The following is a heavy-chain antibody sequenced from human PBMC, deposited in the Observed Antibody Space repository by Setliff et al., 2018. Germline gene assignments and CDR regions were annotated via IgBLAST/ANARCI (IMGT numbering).Heavy chain of an antibody. D-gene: IGHD4-17*01. CDR1: GGTFSNFD. J-gene: IGHJ6*03. CDR3: AREVGVAVTTTNYHYYMDV. Sequence: SVKVSCKASGGTFSNFDINWVRQAPGQGLEWMGGVIPIFGTTNYAQKLQGRITISADESTTTAYMELSSLRSEDTAVHYCAREVGVAVTTTNYHYYMDVWGKGTTVTSP. CDR2: VIPIFGTT. V-gene: IGHV1-69*13.